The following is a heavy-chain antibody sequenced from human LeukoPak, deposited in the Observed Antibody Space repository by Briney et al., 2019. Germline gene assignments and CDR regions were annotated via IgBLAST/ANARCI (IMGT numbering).Heavy chain of an antibody. CDR2: IKQDVSEK. CDR3: ARDIKLGSSWYSGWFDP. CDR1: GFTFSSYW. V-gene: IGHV3-7*01. D-gene: IGHD6-13*01. Sequence: GGSLRLSCAASGFTFSSYWMSWVRQAPGKGLEWVANIKQDVSEKYYVDSVKGRFTISRDNAKNSLYLQMNSLRAEDTAVYYCARDIKLGSSWYSGWFDPWGQGTLVTVSS. J-gene: IGHJ5*02.